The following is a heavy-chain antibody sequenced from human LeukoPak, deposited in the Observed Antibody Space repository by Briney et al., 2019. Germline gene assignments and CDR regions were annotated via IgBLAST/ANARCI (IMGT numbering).Heavy chain of an antibody. D-gene: IGHD5-12*01. V-gene: IGHV1-58*02. Sequence: ASVKVSCKASGFTFTSSAMQWVRQARGQRLEWIGWIVVGSGNTNYAQKFQERVTITRDMSTSTAYMELSSLRSEDTAVYYCAAYSGYDYSAPFDCWGQGTLVTVSS. J-gene: IGHJ4*02. CDR1: GFTFTSSA. CDR2: IVVGSGNT. CDR3: AAYSGYDYSAPFDC.